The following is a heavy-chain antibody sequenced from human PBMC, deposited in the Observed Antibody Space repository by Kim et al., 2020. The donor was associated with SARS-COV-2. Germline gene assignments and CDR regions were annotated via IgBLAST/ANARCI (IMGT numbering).Heavy chain of an antibody. V-gene: IGHV3-7*03. CDR3: ARVDDYYGMDV. Sequence: KYYVDAVKGRITISRDNAKNSLYLRMNSLRAADTAVYYCARVDDYYGMDVWGQGTTVTVSS. J-gene: IGHJ6*02. CDR2: K.